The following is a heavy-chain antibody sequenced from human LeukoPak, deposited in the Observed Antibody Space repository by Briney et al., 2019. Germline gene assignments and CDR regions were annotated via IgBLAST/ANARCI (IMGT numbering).Heavy chain of an antibody. D-gene: IGHD3-9*01. CDR2: IYPGDSDT. V-gene: IGHV5-51*01. Sequence: GESLKISCKGSGYSFTSYWIGWVRQMPGKGLEWMGIIYPGDSDTRYSPSFQGQVTISADKSISTAYQQWSSLKASDTAMYYCARLKYDILTGYYPYYNWFDPWGQGTLVTVSS. CDR1: GYSFTSYW. J-gene: IGHJ5*02. CDR3: ARLKYDILTGYYPYYNWFDP.